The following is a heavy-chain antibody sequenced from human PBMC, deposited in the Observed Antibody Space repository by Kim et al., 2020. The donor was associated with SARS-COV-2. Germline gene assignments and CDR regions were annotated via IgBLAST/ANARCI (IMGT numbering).Heavy chain of an antibody. CDR1: GFTFSSYE. V-gene: IGHV3-48*03. J-gene: IGHJ6*02. CDR2: ISSSGITI. CDR3: AKGSGSQHSYAMDV. D-gene: IGHD3-10*01. Sequence: GGSLRLSCAAAGFTFSSYEFNWVRQAPGKGLEWVSSISSSGITIYYADSVKGRFTISRDNAKNSLYLQMNSLRAEDTAVYYCAKGSGSQHSYAMDVWGQGTTVTVSS.